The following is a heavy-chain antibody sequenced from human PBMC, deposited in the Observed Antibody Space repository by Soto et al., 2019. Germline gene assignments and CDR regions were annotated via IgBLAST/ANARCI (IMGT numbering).Heavy chain of an antibody. CDR3: ARGKRPKYDFWRTTTPYYYMDV. D-gene: IGHD3-3*01. V-gene: IGHV1-2*04. J-gene: IGHJ6*03. CDR1: GYTFTGYY. CDR2: INPNSGGT. Sequence: ASVKVSCKASGYTFTGYYMHWVRQAPGQGLEWMGWINPNSGGTNYAQKFQGWVTMTRDTSISTAYMELSRLRSDDTAVYYCARGKRPKYDFWRTTTPYYYMDVWGKGTTVTVSS.